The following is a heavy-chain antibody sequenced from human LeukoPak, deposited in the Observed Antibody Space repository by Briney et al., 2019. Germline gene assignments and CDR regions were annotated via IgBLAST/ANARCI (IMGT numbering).Heavy chain of an antibody. CDR1: GGSISSSNW. CDR2: IYHSGST. CDR3: ARFWSGYYTPYYFDY. J-gene: IGHJ4*02. V-gene: IGHV4-4*02. D-gene: IGHD3-3*01. Sequence: PSGTLSLTCAVSGGSISSSNWWSWVRRPPGKGLEWIGEIYHSGSTNYNPSLKSRVTISVDTSKNQFSLKLSSVTAADTAVYYCARFWSGYYTPYYFDYWGQGTLVTVSS.